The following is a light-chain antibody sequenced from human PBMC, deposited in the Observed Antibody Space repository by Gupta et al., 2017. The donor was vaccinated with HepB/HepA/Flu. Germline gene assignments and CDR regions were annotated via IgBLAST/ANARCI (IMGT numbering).Light chain of an antibody. CDR1: QSLVYSSYCNPY. CDR2: KAS. CDR3: MEGTHWPLT. Sequence: DVVMTPSPLILPVTLGQPASMSCRSSQSLVYSSYCNPYLIWFHQKPGQSPRRLIYKASKRDSGVPDRFSGSGSGTDFTLKISRVEADDVGVYYFMEGTHWPLTFGGGTKVEIK. J-gene: IGKJ4*01. V-gene: IGKV2-30*01.